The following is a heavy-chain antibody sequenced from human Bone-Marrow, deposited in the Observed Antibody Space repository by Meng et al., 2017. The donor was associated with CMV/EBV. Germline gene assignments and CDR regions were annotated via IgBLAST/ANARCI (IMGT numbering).Heavy chain of an antibody. CDR2: IYYSGST. CDR1: GGSISSSTYY. CDR3: APRYCSSTRCSRTFDI. Sequence: SETLSLTCTVSGGSISSSTYYWGWIRQPPGKGLEWIGSIYYSGSTYYNPSLKSRLTISVDMSKNQFSLQLTSVTAADTAVYYCAPRYCSSTRCSRTFDIWGQGTMVTFSS. D-gene: IGHD2-2*01. J-gene: IGHJ3*02. V-gene: IGHV4-39*07.